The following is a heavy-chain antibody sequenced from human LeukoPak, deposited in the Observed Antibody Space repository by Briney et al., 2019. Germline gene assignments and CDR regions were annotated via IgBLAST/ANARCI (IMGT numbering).Heavy chain of an antibody. V-gene: IGHV3-15*01. CDR2: IKSKTDGGTT. D-gene: IGHD6-13*01. CDR3: MGSSWYGGDYFDY. CDR1: GFTFSNAW. J-gene: IGHJ4*02. Sequence: PGGSLRLSCAASGFTFSNAWMSWVRQAPGKGLEWVGRIKSKTDGGTTDYAAPAKGRFTISRDDSKNTLYLQMNSLKTEDTAVYYCMGSSWYGGDYFDYWGQGTLVTVSS.